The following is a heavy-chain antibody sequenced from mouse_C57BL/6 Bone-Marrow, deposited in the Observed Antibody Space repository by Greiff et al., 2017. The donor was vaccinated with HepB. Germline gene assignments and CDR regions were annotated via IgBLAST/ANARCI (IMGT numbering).Heavy chain of an antibody. J-gene: IGHJ1*03. CDR2: ILPGSGTT. Sequence: QVQLQQSGAELMKPGASVKLSCKATGYTFTGYWIEWVKQRPGHGLEWIGEILPGSGTTNYNEKFKGKATFTADTSSNTAYMQLSILTTEDTANYYGAGEKISTGVPYWYFDVWGKGTTVTVSS. CDR3: AGEKISTGVPYWYFDV. CDR1: GYTFTGYW. V-gene: IGHV1-9*01. D-gene: IGHD1-1*01.